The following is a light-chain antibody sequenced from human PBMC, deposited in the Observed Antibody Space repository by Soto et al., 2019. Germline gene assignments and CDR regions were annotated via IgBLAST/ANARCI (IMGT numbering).Light chain of an antibody. V-gene: IGKV1-39*01. CDR1: ENIDNY. CDR3: PKSYSVPS. CDR2: SAS. J-gene: IGKJ3*01. Sequence: DIQLTQSPLSLSASLGDSVTVTCRASENIDNYLNWYRQKPGEAPQLIIYSASRLQRGVQGTFSGGGYGTDFSLTIHISQSDNFATYLCPKSYSVPSLGPGTKVDIK.